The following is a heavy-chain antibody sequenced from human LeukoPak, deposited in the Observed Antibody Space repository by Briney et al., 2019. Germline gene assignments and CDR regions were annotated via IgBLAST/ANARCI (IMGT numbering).Heavy chain of an antibody. J-gene: IGHJ4*02. CDR1: GFTVTTNY. Sequence: GGSLRLSCAASGFTVTTNYMSWVRQAPGKGLEWVSVIYSGGITYYADSVKGRFTISRASSKNTLYLQMNSLRAEDTAVYYCAKADSSGYFLSYYFDYWGQGTLVTVSS. CDR2: IYSGGIT. V-gene: IGHV3-53*01. D-gene: IGHD3-22*01. CDR3: AKADSSGYFLSYYFDY.